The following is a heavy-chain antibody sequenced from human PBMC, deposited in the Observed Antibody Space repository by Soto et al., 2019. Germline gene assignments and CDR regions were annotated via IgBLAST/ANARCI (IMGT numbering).Heavy chain of an antibody. V-gene: IGHV4-61*01. CDR3: TRGGDAYKNGH. CDR2: IHYSGST. CDR1: GGSVSIGTYY. J-gene: IGHJ4*02. D-gene: IGHD2-21*01. Sequence: QVQLQESGPGLVKPSETLSLTCTVPGGSVSIGTYYWSWIRQPPGKGLEWIGFIHYSGSTNYNPSLKSRVTMSVDTFKNQFSLKLTSVNAADTAVYFYTRGGDAYKNGHWGQGTLLTVSS.